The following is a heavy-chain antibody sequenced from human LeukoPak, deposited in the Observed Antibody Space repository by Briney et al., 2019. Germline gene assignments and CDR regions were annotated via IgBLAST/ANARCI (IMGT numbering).Heavy chain of an antibody. D-gene: IGHD3-3*01. J-gene: IGHJ4*02. CDR3: AKDSNDFWSGHPDY. V-gene: IGHV3-33*06. Sequence: GGSLRLSCAASGFTFSSYGMHWVRQAPGKGLEWVAVIWYDGSNKYYADSVKGRFAISRDNSKNTVYLQMNSLRAEDTAVYYCAKDSNDFWSGHPDYWGQGTLVTVPS. CDR2: IWYDGSNK. CDR1: GFTFSSYG.